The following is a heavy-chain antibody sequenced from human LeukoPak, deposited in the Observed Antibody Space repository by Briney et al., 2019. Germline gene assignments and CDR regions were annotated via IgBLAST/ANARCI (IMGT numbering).Heavy chain of an antibody. J-gene: IGHJ4*02. CDR3: AREMATIMAYFDF. V-gene: IGHV3-21*01. D-gene: IGHD5-24*01. CDR2: ISCNSSYI. Sequence: GESLTLTCAASGFTFSSYSMSWVRQPPGKGLEGVSSISCNSSYIYYDASVKGRFTISRDNAKNSLYLQMNSLTAADTAVYYCAREMATIMAYFDFWGQGTLVTVYS. CDR1: GFTFSSYS.